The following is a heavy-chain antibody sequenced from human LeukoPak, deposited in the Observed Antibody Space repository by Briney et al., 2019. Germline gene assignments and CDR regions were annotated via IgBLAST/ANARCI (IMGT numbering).Heavy chain of an antibody. J-gene: IGHJ4*02. Sequence: SETLSLTCTVSGGSISSYYWSWLRQLPGKGLEWIGYIYYSGNTNYNPSLKSRVTISVDTSKNQFSLKLNSVTAADTAVYYCARGQSGLPYWGQGTLVTVSS. CDR1: GGSISSYY. V-gene: IGHV4-59*01. D-gene: IGHD6-25*01. CDR3: ARGQSGLPY. CDR2: IYYSGNT.